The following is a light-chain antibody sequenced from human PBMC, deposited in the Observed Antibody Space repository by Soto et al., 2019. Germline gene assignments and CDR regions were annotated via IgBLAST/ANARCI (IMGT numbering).Light chain of an antibody. CDR1: QGLSSD. V-gene: IGKV1-9*01. CDR2: AAS. CDR3: QQLNSYPIT. J-gene: IGKJ5*01. Sequence: DIQLTQSPSFLSASVGDRVTITCRASQGLSSDLAWYQQKPGKAPKLLIYAASTLQSGVPSRFSGSGSGTELTLTISSLQHEDFATYYCQQLNSYPITFGQGTRLEIK.